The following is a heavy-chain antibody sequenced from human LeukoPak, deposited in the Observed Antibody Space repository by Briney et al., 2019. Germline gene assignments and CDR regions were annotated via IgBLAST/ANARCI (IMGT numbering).Heavy chain of an antibody. J-gene: IGHJ6*03. CDR3: ARDPYSGSYGNYYYYFMDV. CDR1: GFTFNTYS. V-gene: IGHV3-21*01. CDR2: ITSGSSYR. D-gene: IGHD1-26*01. Sequence: GGSLRLSCAASGFTFNTYSMNWVRQAPGKGLEWVSSITSGSSYRFYADSVKGRFTISRDNAKNSLYLQMNSLRAEDTAVYYCARDPYSGSYGNYYYYFMDVWGKGTTVTIS.